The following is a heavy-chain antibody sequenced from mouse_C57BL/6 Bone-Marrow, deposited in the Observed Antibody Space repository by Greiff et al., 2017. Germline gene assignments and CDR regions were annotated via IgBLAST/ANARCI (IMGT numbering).Heavy chain of an antibody. Sequence: VQLQQSGAELVKPGASVKLSCKASGYTFTSYWMHWVKQRPGQGLEWIGMIHPNSGSTNYNEKFKSKATLTVDKSSSTAYMQLSSLTSEDSAVYYCARMYDYDGRYYYAMDYWGQGTSVTVSS. CDR1: GYTFTSYW. J-gene: IGHJ4*01. CDR2: IHPNSGST. V-gene: IGHV1-64*01. CDR3: ARMYDYDGRYYYAMDY. D-gene: IGHD2-4*01.